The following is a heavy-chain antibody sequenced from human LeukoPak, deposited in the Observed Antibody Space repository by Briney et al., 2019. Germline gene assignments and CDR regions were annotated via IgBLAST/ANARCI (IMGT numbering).Heavy chain of an antibody. CDR3: ARANFKGLTYYYDSSGYSD. D-gene: IGHD3-22*01. J-gene: IGHJ4*02. CDR2: IIPLFGAA. V-gene: IGHV1-69*05. CDR1: GGTFSSYA. Sequence: PVKVSCKASGGTFSSYAISWVRHAPGQGREWMGRIIPLFGAANYAQKFQSRVTITTDESTSTAYMELSSLRSEDTAVYYWARANFKGLTYYYDSSGYSDWGQGTLVTVSS.